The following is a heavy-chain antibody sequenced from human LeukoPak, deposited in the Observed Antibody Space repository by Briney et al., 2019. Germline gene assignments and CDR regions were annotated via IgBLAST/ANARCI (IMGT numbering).Heavy chain of an antibody. V-gene: IGHV1-8*01. CDR3: IPMVTPPAYDY. Sequence: ASAKVSCKASGYTFTSYDINWVRQATGQGLEWMGWMNTNSGNTGYAQKFQGRVTMTRNTSISTAYMELSSLRSEDAAVYYCIPMVTPPAYDYWGQGTLVTVSS. CDR1: GYTFTSYD. CDR2: MNTNSGNT. D-gene: IGHD5-18*01. J-gene: IGHJ4*02.